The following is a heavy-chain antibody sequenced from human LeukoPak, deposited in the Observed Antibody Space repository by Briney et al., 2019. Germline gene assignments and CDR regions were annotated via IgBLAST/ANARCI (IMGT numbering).Heavy chain of an antibody. CDR3: ARHNPFFDS. CDR1: AGSITSSRCY. CDR2: IYYSGTT. V-gene: IGHV4-39*01. Sequence: SETLSLTCTVSAGSITSSRCYWGWIRQPPGKGLEWIGSIYYSGTTYYNPSLKSRVAISVDTSKNQFSLKLNSVTAADSAVYYCARHNPFFDSWGQGTLVTASS. J-gene: IGHJ4*02.